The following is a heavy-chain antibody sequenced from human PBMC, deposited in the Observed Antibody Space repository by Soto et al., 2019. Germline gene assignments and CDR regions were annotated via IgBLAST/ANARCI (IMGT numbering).Heavy chain of an antibody. J-gene: IGHJ4*02. V-gene: IGHV3-21*01. CDR1: GFTFSVYS. CDR2: ISSSSTYI. D-gene: IGHD5-12*01. Sequence: EVQLVESGGGLVKPGGSLRLSCAASGFTFSVYSMNWGRQAPGKGLEWVSSISSSSTYIYYADSLEGRFTISRDNAKSSLYLQINSLRADDTAVYYCARETAGYTSTSAFDYWGQGALVTVSS. CDR3: ARETAGYTSTSAFDY.